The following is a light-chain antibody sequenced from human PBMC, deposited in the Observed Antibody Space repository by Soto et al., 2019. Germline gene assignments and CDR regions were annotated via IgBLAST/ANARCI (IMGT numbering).Light chain of an antibody. CDR2: GNS. V-gene: IGLV1-40*01. Sequence: QSVLTQPPSVSGAPWQRVTICCTGSSSNIGAGYDVHWYQQLPGTAPKLLIYGNSNRPSGVPDRFSGSKSGTSASLAITGLQAEDEADYYCQSYDSSLSGSGVFGTGTRVTVL. CDR3: QSYDSSLSGSGV. J-gene: IGLJ1*01. CDR1: SSNIGAGYD.